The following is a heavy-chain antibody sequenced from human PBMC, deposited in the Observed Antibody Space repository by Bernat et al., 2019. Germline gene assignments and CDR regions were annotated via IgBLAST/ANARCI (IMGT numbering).Heavy chain of an antibody. CDR1: GYSFTSYW. CDR2: IDPSDSYT. Sequence: EVQLVQSGAEVKKPGESLRISCKGSGYSFTSYWISWVRQMPGKGLEWMGRIDPSDSYTNYSPSFQGHDTISADNSISTAYLQWSSLKASDTAMYDCASAYYGDSPPYWGQGTLVTVSS. V-gene: IGHV5-10-1*03. CDR3: ASAYYGDSPPY. D-gene: IGHD4-17*01. J-gene: IGHJ4*02.